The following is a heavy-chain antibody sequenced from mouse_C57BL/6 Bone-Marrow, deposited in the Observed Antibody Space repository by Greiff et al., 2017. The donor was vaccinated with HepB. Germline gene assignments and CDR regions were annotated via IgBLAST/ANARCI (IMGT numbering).Heavy chain of an antibody. CDR3: ASPYDYDEGWFAY. Sequence: VQRVESGAELAKPGASVKLSCKASGYTFTSYWMHWVKQRPGQGLEWIGYINPSSGYTKYNQKFKDKATLTADKSSSTAYMQLSSLTYEDSAVYYCASPYDYDEGWFAYWGRGTLVTVSA. V-gene: IGHV1-7*01. J-gene: IGHJ3*01. CDR2: INPSSGYT. CDR1: GYTFTSYW. D-gene: IGHD2-4*01.